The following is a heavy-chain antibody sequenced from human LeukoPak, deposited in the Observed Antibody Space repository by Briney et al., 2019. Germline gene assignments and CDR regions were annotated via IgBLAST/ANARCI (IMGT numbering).Heavy chain of an antibody. Sequence: TGGSLRLSCTASGFTFGDYAMSWFRQAPGKGLEWVSFIRSKAYGGTTEYAASVKGRFTISRDDFNSIVYLQMNSLKTEDTAVYYCTRDGDYGGNSGWYFDLWGRGTLVTVSS. D-gene: IGHD4-23*01. CDR1: GFTFGDYA. CDR2: IRSKAYGGTT. CDR3: TRDGDYGGNSGWYFDL. J-gene: IGHJ2*01. V-gene: IGHV3-49*03.